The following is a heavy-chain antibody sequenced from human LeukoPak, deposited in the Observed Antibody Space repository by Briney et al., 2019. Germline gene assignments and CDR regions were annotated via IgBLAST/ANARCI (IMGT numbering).Heavy chain of an antibody. CDR2: IYYSGST. V-gene: IGHV4-39*01. J-gene: IGHJ2*01. CDR3: ARHAGYYDSSGYHYGWYFDL. Sequence: GSLRLSCAASGFTFSGYWMSWIRQPPGKGLEWIGSIYYSGSTYYNPSLKSRVTISVDTSKNQFSPKLSSVTAADTAVYYCARHAGYYDSSGYHYGWYFDLWGRGTLVTVSS. D-gene: IGHD3-22*01. CDR1: GFTFSGYW.